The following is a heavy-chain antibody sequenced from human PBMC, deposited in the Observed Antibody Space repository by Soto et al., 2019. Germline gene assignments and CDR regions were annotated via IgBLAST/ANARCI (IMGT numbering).Heavy chain of an antibody. CDR1: GFTFSDYW. V-gene: IGHV3-7*04. J-gene: IGHJ4*02. CDR2: MKQDGSEK. Sequence: EVQLVESGGGLVQPGGSLRISCAASGFTFSDYWMSWVRQAPGKGLEWVANMKQDGSEKFYVDSVKGRFTISRDNAKESLFLQMNSLRDEDTAVYYCAREASGWSSYWGQGTLVTVSS. CDR3: AREASGWSSY. D-gene: IGHD6-19*01.